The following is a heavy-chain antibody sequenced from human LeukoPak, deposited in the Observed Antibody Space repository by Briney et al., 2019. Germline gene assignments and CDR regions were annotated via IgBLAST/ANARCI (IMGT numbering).Heavy chain of an antibody. CDR1: GGSISSSSYC. Sequence: PSETLSLTCTVSGGSISSSSYCWGWIRQPPGQGLEWIGYIYYSGSTNYNPSLKSRVTISVDTSKNQFSLKLSSVTAADTAVYYCARAMVRGVIDYWGQGTLVTVSS. D-gene: IGHD3-10*01. J-gene: IGHJ4*02. V-gene: IGHV4-61*05. CDR2: IYYSGST. CDR3: ARAMVRGVIDY.